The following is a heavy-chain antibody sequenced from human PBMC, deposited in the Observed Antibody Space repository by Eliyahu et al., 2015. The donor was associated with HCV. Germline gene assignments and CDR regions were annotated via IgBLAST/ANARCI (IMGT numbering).Heavy chain of an antibody. D-gene: IGHD1/OR15-1a*01. CDR2: INGDGSSG. CDR3: ARDKAETHEHEAFDI. V-gene: IGHV3-7*01. J-gene: IGHJ3*02. CDR1: GFXXSSYW. Sequence: EVQLVESGGDLVQPGGSLRVSCAXSGFXXSSYWMSWVRQAPGKGLXWVGNINGDGSSGGYGGSVQGRFTISRDNAKNSLYLQMNTLRAEDTAVYYCARDKAETHEHEAFDIWGQGTMVTVSS.